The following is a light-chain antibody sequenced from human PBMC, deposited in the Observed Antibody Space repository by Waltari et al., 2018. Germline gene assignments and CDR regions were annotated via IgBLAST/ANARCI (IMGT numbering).Light chain of an antibody. CDR1: SSDAGGYIF. V-gene: IGLV2-14*01. CDR3: TSYITTRGDWV. J-gene: IGLJ3*02. CDR2: EVS. Sequence: QSALTQPASVPGSPGQSITISCPGTSSDAGGYIFVSWHQQPPGKAPKLIIYEVSNRPPGVSNRFSGSKSGNTASLTISGLQAEDEADYYCTSYITTRGDWVFGGGTKLTVL.